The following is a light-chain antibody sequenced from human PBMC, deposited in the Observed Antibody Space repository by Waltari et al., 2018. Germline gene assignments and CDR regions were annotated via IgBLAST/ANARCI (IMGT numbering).Light chain of an antibody. J-gene: IGLJ3*02. V-gene: IGLV1-40*01. CDR3: QSYDSSLSGWV. CDR1: SSNIGAGYD. CDR2: GTS. Sequence: QSVLTQPPSVSGAPGQRVTISCTGSSSNIGAGYDVHWYQQLPGTAPKLRILGTSNRPSGVPDRFSGSKSGTSASLAITGLRAEDEADYYCQSYDSSLSGWVFGGGTKLTVL.